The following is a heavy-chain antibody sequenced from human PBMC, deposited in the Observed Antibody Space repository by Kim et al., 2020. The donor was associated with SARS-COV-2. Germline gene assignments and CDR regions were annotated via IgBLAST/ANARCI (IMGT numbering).Heavy chain of an antibody. CDR1: GYIFNTYF. J-gene: IGHJ4*02. D-gene: IGHD3-10*01. Sequence: ASVKVSCKASGYIFNTYFIHWVRQAPGEGLEWMGIIDPSVGSRSYAQKFQDRVTVTRDTSTSTVYMELSSLRSDDTAVYYCARRKGSDSLHPCDYWGQGALVTVSS. CDR2: IDPSVGSR. CDR3: ARRKGSDSLHPCDY. V-gene: IGHV1-46*02.